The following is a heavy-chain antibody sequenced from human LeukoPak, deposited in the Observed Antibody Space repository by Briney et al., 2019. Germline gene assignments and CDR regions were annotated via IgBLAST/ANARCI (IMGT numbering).Heavy chain of an antibody. V-gene: IGHV3-9*01. D-gene: IGHD1-26*01. J-gene: IGHJ4*02. Sequence: PGRSLRLSCAASGFTFDDYAMHWVRQAPGKGLEWVSGISWNSGSIGYADSVKGRFTISRDNAKNSLYLQMNSLRAEDTALYYCAKDSGSGSCDSHFDYWGQGTLVTVSS. CDR3: AKDSGSGSCDSHFDY. CDR1: GFTFDDYA. CDR2: ISWNSGSI.